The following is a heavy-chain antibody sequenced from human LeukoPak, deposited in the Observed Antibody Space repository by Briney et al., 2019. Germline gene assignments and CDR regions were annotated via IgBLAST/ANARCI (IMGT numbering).Heavy chain of an antibody. CDR1: GFTFSDYY. CDR2: ISSSGSYT. J-gene: IGHJ4*02. CDR3: ARDSTLQQLVGVTGYFDY. V-gene: IGHV3-11*05. D-gene: IGHD6-13*01. Sequence: GGSLRLSCAASGFTFSDYYMSWIRQAPGKGLEWVSYISSSGSYTNYADSVKGRFTISRDNAKNSLYLHMNSLRAEDTAVYYCARDSTLQQLVGVTGYFDYWGQGTLVTVSS.